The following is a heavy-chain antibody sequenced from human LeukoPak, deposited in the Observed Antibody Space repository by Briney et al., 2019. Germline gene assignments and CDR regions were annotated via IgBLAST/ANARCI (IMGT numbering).Heavy chain of an antibody. CDR1: GYTFTGYY. Sequence: ASVKVSCKASGYTFTGYYMHWVRQAPGQGLEWMGWINPNSGGTNYAQKFQGRVTMTRDTSISTAYMELSRLRSDDTAVYYCARGNGYYPSYCYYMDVWGKGTTVTVSS. CDR2: INPNSGGT. V-gene: IGHV1-2*02. CDR3: ARGNGYYPSYCYYMDV. J-gene: IGHJ6*03. D-gene: IGHD3-3*01.